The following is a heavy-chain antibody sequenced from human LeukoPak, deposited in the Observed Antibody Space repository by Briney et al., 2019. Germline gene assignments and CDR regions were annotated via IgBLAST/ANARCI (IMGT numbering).Heavy chain of an antibody. CDR3: ARDLGYYDILTGYSPYYFDY. CDR1: GYTFTSYG. V-gene: IGHV1-18*04. Sequence: ASVKVSCKASGYTFTSYGISWVRQAPGQGLEWMGWISAYNGNTNYAQKLQGRVTMTTDTSTSTAYMELRSLRSDDTAMYYCARDLGYYDILTGYSPYYFDYWGQGTLVTVSS. CDR2: ISAYNGNT. J-gene: IGHJ4*02. D-gene: IGHD3-9*01.